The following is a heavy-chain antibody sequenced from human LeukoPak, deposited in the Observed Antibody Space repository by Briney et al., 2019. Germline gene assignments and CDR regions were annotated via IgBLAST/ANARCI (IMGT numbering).Heavy chain of an antibody. J-gene: IGHJ4*02. CDR1: GFTFSNYG. Sequence: GGSLRLSCAASGFTFSNYGIHWVRQAPGKGLEGVAVISSDGNHKYYADSVKGRFTISRDNSKNTLYLQMNSLRTEDTAVYYCASLLLYCSGSTCYSDYWGQGTLVTVSS. CDR3: ASLLLYCSGSTCYSDY. D-gene: IGHD2-15*01. CDR2: ISSDGNHK. V-gene: IGHV3-30*03.